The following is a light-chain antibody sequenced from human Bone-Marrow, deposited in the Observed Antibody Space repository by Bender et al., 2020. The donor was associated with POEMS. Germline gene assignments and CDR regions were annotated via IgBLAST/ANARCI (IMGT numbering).Light chain of an antibody. CDR1: SSNIGAHA. CDR3: AAWDDSLNGWV. CDR2: SSH. Sequence: QSVLTQPPSASGTPGQRVTISCSGGSSNIGAHAVNWYQHLPGTAPKLLIYSSHRRPSGVPDRFSGSKSGTSASLVISGLHSEDEADYFCAAWDDSLNGWVFGGGTKLTVL. V-gene: IGLV1-44*01. J-gene: IGLJ3*02.